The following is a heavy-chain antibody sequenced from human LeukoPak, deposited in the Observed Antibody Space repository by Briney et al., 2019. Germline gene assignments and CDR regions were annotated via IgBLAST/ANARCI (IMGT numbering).Heavy chain of an antibody. J-gene: IGHJ4*02. D-gene: IGHD3-3*01. CDR3: ARGRYDFWSGYFGRFDY. CDR1: GGSISSYY. CDR2: IYYSGST. Sequence: SETLSLTCTVSGGSISSYYWSWIRQPPGKGLEWIGYIYYSGSTNYNPFLKSRVTISVDTSKNQFSLKLSSVTAADTAVYYCARGRYDFWSGYFGRFDYWGQGTLVTVSS. V-gene: IGHV4-59*01.